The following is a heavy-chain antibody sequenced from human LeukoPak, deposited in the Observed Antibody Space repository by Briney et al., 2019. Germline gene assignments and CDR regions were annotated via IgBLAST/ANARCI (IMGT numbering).Heavy chain of an antibody. J-gene: IGHJ4*02. Sequence: ASVKVSCKASGYTFTNYAMNWVRQAPGQGLEWMGWINTNTGSPTYAQGFTGHFVFSLGTSVSTAYLQISSLKAEDTAVYYCARDHGYIEMATIGYWGQGTLVTVSS. D-gene: IGHD5-24*01. CDR2: INTNTGSP. CDR3: ARDHGYIEMATIGY. V-gene: IGHV7-4-1*02. CDR1: GYTFTNYA.